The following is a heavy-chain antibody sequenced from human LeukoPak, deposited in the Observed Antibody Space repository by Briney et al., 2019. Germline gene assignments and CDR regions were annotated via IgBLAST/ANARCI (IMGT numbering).Heavy chain of an antibody. V-gene: IGHV1-69*13. CDR3: AREGLEMATNSHPSPLYYFDY. CDR2: IIPIFGTT. CDR1: GGTFSSYA. Sequence: SVKVSCKTSGGTFSSYAISWVRQAPGRGLEWMGGIIPIFGTTNYAQKFQGRVTITADESTSTAYMELSSLRSEDTAVYYCAREGLEMATNSHPSPLYYFDYWGQGTLVTVSS. J-gene: IGHJ4*02. D-gene: IGHD5-24*01.